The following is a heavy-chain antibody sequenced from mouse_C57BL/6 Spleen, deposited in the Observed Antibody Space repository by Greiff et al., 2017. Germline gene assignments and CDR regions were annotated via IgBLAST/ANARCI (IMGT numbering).Heavy chain of an antibody. D-gene: IGHD2-3*01. Sequence: QVQLKQSGPELVKPGASVKISCKASGYAFSSSWMNWVKQRPGKGLEWIGRIYPGDGDTNYNGKFKGKATLTADKSSSTAYMQLSSLTSEDSAVYFCARPIYDGYYFDYWGQGTTLTVSS. V-gene: IGHV1-82*01. CDR1: GYAFSSSW. CDR2: IYPGDGDT. J-gene: IGHJ2*01. CDR3: ARPIYDGYYFDY.